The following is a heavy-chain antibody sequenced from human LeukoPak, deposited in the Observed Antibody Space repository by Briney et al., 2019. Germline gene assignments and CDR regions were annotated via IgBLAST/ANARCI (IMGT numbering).Heavy chain of an antibody. CDR1: GFGVSSNY. D-gene: IGHD3-16*01. J-gene: IGHJ4*02. V-gene: IGHV3-53*01. Sequence: GGSLRLSCTASGFGVSSNYMGWVRQAPGKGLEWISVIYSGGSGATWFADSMKGRFTISRDNSKNTLYLQMNSLRAEDTAVYYCARGPILIDYWGQGTLVTVSS. CDR2: IYSGGSGAT. CDR3: ARGPILIDY.